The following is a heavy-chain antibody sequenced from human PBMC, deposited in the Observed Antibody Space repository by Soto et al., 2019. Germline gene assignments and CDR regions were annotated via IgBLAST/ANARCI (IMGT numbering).Heavy chain of an antibody. J-gene: IGHJ3*02. CDR1: GYTFTSYY. Sequence: QVQLVQSGAEVKKPGASVKVSCKASGYTFTSYYMHWVRQAPGQGLEWMGVINPSGGSTSYAQKFQGRVTMTRDTSTSTGYMELSSLRSEDTAVYYCARDRYPGSSTSCYAGAFDIWGQGTMFTVSS. CDR3: ARDRYPGSSTSCYAGAFDI. V-gene: IGHV1-46*03. CDR2: INPSGGST. D-gene: IGHD2-2*01.